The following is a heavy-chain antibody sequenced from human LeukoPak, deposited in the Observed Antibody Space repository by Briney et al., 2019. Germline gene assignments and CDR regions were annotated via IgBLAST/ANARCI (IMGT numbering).Heavy chain of an antibody. CDR2: INHSGST. V-gene: IGHV4-34*01. J-gene: IGHJ6*03. CDR3: ARGRYSSPAAIAYYYYYMDV. D-gene: IGHD2-2*02. Sequence: SETLSLTCAVYGGSFSGYYWSWIRQPPGKGLEWIGEINHSGSTNYNLSLKSRVTISVDTSKNQFSLKLSSVTAADTAVYYCARGRYSSPAAIAYYYYYMDVWGKGTTVNVSS. CDR1: GGSFSGYY.